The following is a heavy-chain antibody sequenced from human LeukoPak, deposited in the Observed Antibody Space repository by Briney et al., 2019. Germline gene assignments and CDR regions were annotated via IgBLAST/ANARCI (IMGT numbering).Heavy chain of an antibody. CDR1: GGSISSYY. Sequence: PSETLSLTCTVSGGSISSYYWSWIRQPPGEGLEWIGYIYYSGSTNYKPSLKSRITISVDTSKNQFSLKLSSVTAADTAVYYCARGSRSYYFDYWGQGALVTVSS. CDR3: ARGSRSYYFDY. V-gene: IGHV4-59*01. D-gene: IGHD3-16*02. CDR2: IYYSGST. J-gene: IGHJ4*02.